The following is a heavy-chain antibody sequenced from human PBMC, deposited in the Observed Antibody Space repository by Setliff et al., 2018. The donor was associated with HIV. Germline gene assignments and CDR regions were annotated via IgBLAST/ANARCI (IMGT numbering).Heavy chain of an antibody. CDR3: ARGHVVGTSRYFDF. CDR1: GGSIRSGLNY. V-gene: IGHV4-61*09. CDR2: IYSGGTT. D-gene: IGHD2-15*01. J-gene: IGHJ4*01. Sequence: PSETLSLTCSVSGGSIRSGLNYWTWIRQPAGKGLEWIGQIYSGGTTNYNPSLKRRVTISVDMPKNHFSLNLTSVTAADTAVYYCARGHVVGTSRYFDFWGRGTLGTVSS.